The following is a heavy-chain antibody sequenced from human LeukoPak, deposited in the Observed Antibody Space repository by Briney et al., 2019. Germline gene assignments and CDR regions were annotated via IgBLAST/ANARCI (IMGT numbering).Heavy chain of an antibody. D-gene: IGHD3-22*01. CDR1: GDSISSYY. J-gene: IGHJ4*02. CDR2: IYYSGST. Sequence: PSETLSLTCTVSGDSISSYYWSWIRQPPGKRLEWIGYIYYSGSTDYNPSLESRVTISVDTSKNQFSLKLSSVTAADTAVYYCARVHYDSSGYNFDYWGQGTLVTVSS. CDR3: ARVHYDSSGYNFDY. V-gene: IGHV4-59*01.